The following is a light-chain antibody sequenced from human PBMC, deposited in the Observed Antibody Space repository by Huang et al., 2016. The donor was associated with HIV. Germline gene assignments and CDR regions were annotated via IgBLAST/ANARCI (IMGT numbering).Light chain of an antibody. Sequence: EIVLTQSPATLSLSPGERATLSCRASQSINNYLGWYQQKPGQAPRLLIYATSTRATGIPARFSDSGSGTAFTLTLSSLEPEDFAVYYCQQRSNLLTFGGGTKVEI. CDR1: QSINNY. V-gene: IGKV3-11*01. CDR2: ATS. J-gene: IGKJ4*01. CDR3: QQRSNLLT.